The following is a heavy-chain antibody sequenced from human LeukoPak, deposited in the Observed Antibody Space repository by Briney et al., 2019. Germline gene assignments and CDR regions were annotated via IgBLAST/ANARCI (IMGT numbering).Heavy chain of an antibody. CDR1: GGSFSGYY. Sequence: SETLSLTCAVYGGSFSGYYWSWIRQPPGKGLEWIGEINHSGSTNYNPFLKSRVTISVDTSKNQFSLKLSSVTAADTAVYYCARVYSYVPPRVKAFDIWGQGTMVTVSS. CDR3: ARVYSYVPPRVKAFDI. CDR2: INHSGST. D-gene: IGHD5-18*01. V-gene: IGHV4-34*01. J-gene: IGHJ3*02.